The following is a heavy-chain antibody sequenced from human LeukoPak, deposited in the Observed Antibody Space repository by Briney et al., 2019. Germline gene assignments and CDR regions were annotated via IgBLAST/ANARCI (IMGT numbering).Heavy chain of an antibody. D-gene: IGHD2-21*02. J-gene: IGHJ3*02. Sequence: GGSLRLSCAASGLTFSSYELNWVRQAPGKGLEWVSYISDIGTTQHYADSVKGRFTISRDNAKNSLYLQMNSLTGEDTAVYYCARDRSKVTAYDDALDIWGQGTMVIVSS. CDR3: ARDRSKVTAYDDALDI. V-gene: IGHV3-48*03. CDR2: ISDIGTTQ. CDR1: GLTFSSYE.